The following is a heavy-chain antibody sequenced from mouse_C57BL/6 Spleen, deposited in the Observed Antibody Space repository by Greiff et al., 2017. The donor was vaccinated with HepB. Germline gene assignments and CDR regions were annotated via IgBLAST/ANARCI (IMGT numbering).Heavy chain of an antibody. J-gene: IGHJ2*01. Sequence: EVKLVESGEGLVKPGGSLKLSCAASGFTFSSYAMSWVRQTPEKRLEWVAYISSGGDYIYYADTVKGRFTISRDNARNTLYLQMSSLKSEDTAMYYCTREQGNYDGNYFDYWGQGTTLTVSS. D-gene: IGHD2-4*01. CDR3: TREQGNYDGNYFDY. CDR2: ISSGGDYI. CDR1: GFTFSSYA. V-gene: IGHV5-9-1*02.